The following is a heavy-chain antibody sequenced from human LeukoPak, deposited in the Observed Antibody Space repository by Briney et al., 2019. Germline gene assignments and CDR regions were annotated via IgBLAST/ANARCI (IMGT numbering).Heavy chain of an antibody. Sequence: ASVKVSCKVSGYTLTELSMHWVRQAPGKGLEWMGGFDPEDGETIYAQKFQGRVTMTEDTSTDTAYMELSSLRSEDTAVYYCATVEYSSGWRYNWFDPRGQGTLVTVSS. CDR3: ATVEYSSGWRYNWFDP. CDR2: FDPEDGET. J-gene: IGHJ5*02. D-gene: IGHD6-19*01. V-gene: IGHV1-24*01. CDR1: GYTLTELS.